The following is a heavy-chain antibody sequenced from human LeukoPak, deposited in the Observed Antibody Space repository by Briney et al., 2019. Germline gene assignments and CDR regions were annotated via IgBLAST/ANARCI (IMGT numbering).Heavy chain of an antibody. CDR1: GYTFTSYG. CDR2: ISAYNGNT. CDR3: ARASGSYYHDAFDI. Sequence: ASVKVSCKASGYTFTSYGISWVRQAPGQGLEWMGWISAYNGNTNYAQKLQGRVTMTTDTSTSTAYMELRSLRSDDTAVYYCARASGSYYHDAFDIWGQGTMVTVSS. D-gene: IGHD1-26*01. J-gene: IGHJ3*02. V-gene: IGHV1-18*01.